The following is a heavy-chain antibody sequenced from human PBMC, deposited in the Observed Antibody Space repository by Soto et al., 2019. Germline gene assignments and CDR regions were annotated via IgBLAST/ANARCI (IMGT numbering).Heavy chain of an antibody. CDR3: VRKAAGANFDY. V-gene: IGHV1-3*01. D-gene: IGHD6-13*01. CDR2: INAGNGNT. J-gene: IGHJ4*02. CDR1: GYTFTSYA. Sequence: ASVKVSCKASGYTFTSYAMHWVRQAPGQRLEWMGWINAGNGNTKYSQKFQGRVTITRDTSESTAYMELSSLRSEDTAVYYCVRKAAGANFDYWGQGTLVTVFS.